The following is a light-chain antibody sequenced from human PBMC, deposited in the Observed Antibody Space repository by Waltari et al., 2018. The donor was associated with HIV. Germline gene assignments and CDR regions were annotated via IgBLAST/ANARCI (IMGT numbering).Light chain of an antibody. J-gene: IGLJ2*01. Sequence: SYHLTQPPSVSVSPGQTVTITCSGDKLGHKYASWYQQKPGQSPVLVIYQNSKRPSGIPERFSGSNSGNTATLTISGAQAMDEADYYCQAWGSGAAVFGGGTKLTVL. CDR1: KLGHKY. CDR3: QAWGSGAAV. CDR2: QNS. V-gene: IGLV3-1*01.